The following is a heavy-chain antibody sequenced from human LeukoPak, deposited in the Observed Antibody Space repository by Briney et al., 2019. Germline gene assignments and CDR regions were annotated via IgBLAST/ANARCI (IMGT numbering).Heavy chain of an antibody. CDR3: ARSLQWLGDFDY. D-gene: IGHD6-19*01. CDR2: ISWNSGSI. Sequence: GRSLRLSCAAYGFTFDDYAMHWVRQAPGKGLEWVSGISWNSGSIGYADSVKGRFTISRDNAKNSLYLQMNSLRAEDTALYYCARSLQWLGDFDYWGQGTLVTVSS. V-gene: IGHV3-9*01. CDR1: GFTFDDYA. J-gene: IGHJ4*02.